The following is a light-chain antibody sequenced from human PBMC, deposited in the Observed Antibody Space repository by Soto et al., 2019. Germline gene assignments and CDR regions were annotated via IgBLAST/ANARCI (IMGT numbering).Light chain of an antibody. J-gene: IGKJ1*01. CDR1: QSVSSNY. Sequence: DIVLTQSPGTLSLSPGERATLSCRASQSVSSNYLAWYQQKPGQTPKVLIYRASSRATGVPDRFSGSGSGTDFTLTFSRLEPEDFAVYYRQQYGNSPWTFGQGTKVDIK. CDR2: RAS. CDR3: QQYGNSPWT. V-gene: IGKV3-20*01.